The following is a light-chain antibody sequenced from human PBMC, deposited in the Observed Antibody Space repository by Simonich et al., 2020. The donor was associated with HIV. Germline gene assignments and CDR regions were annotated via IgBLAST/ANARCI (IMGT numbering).Light chain of an antibody. CDR3: QQYYSAPRT. CDR1: QSVLYNSNNKNY. CDR2: WAS. J-gene: IGKJ1*01. V-gene: IGKV4-1*01. Sequence: DIVMTQSPDSLAVSLGESATINCKSSQSVLYNSNNKNYLVWYQQKPGQPPNLLIYWASTRESGVPDRFSGSGSGTDFTLTISSLQAEDVAVYYCQQYYSAPRTFGQGTKVEIK.